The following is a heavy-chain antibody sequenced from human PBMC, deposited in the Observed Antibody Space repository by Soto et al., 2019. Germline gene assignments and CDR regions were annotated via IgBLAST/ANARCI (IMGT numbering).Heavy chain of an antibody. V-gene: IGHV1-69*13. CDR2: IIPIFGTA. CDR1: GYTFTSYA. J-gene: IGHJ1*01. Sequence: ASVKVSCKASGYTFTSYAISWVRQAPGQGLEWMGGIIPIFGTANYAQKFQGRVTITADESTSTAYMELSSLRSEDTAVYYCARDPPGYCSGGSCYPRYFQHWGQGTLVTVSS. CDR3: ARDPPGYCSGGSCYPRYFQH. D-gene: IGHD2-15*01.